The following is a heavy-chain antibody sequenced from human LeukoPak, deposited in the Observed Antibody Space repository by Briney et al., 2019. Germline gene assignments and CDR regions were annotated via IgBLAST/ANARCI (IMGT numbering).Heavy chain of an antibody. J-gene: IGHJ4*02. Sequence: SGGSLRLSCAASGFTLNTYAMSWVRQAPGKGLEWGSGISGSGGSTYYADSVKGRFTISRDNSKNTLYLQMNSLRAEDTAIYYCAKEDYYDSSGPLGRYYWGQGTLVTVSS. V-gene: IGHV3-23*01. CDR1: GFTLNTYA. D-gene: IGHD3-22*01. CDR2: ISGSGGST. CDR3: AKEDYYDSSGPLGRYY.